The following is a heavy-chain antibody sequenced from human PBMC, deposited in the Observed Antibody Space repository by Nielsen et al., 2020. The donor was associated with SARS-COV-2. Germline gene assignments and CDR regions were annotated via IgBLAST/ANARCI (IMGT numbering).Heavy chain of an antibody. CDR3: ARGHLVVVPSPILGLGPFFYSFYLDV. V-gene: IGHV4-4*02. Sequence: SETLSLTCTVSGGSVNNNDWWTWVRQSPGKGLEWIGEVSHSGNTIYSPSLKSRVTISADTSKKQLSLRLSSVTAADTAIYFCARGHLVVVPSPILGLGPFFYSFYLDVWGKGTTVIVSS. D-gene: IGHD2-2*02. CDR2: VSHSGNT. J-gene: IGHJ6*03. CDR1: GGSVNNNDW.